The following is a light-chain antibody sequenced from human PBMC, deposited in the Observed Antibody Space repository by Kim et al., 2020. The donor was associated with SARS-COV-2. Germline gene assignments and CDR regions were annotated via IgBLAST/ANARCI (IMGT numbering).Light chain of an antibody. CDR3: QQSFIPPYT. V-gene: IGKV1-39*01. CDR1: QSIGTY. J-gene: IGKJ2*01. Sequence: ASVGDRITITCRASQSIGTYLHWYQQKPGKAPNILIYGTTSLESGFPFRFRGSGSGTDFTLTITSLQLEDLGTYYCQQSFIPPYTFGQGTKVDI. CDR2: GTT.